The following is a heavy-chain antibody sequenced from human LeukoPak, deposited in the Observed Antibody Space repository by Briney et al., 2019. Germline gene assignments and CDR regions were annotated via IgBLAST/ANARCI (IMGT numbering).Heavy chain of an antibody. Sequence: GRSLRLSCEASGFTFNTYGMHWVRQASGKGLEWLAVISYDERNKYYADSVKGRFTISRDNSKNTLYLQMSSLRPEDTAVYYCANGAVYCTSPKYPTGSAPSCFAHWGQGTLVTVSS. J-gene: IGHJ4*02. CDR1: GFTFNTYG. CDR2: ISYDERNK. CDR3: ANGAVYCTSPKYPTGSAPSCFAH. D-gene: IGHD2-2*01. V-gene: IGHV3-30*18.